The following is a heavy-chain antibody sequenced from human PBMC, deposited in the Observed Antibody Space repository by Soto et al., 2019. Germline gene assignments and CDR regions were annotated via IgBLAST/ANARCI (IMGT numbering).Heavy chain of an antibody. V-gene: IGHV3-73*01. Sequence: EVQLVESGGGLVQPGGSLKLSCAASGFTFSGSAMHWVRQASGKGLEWVGRIRSKANSYATAYAASVTGRFTISRDDSKNTAYLQMTSLKTEDTAVYYCTVFISATAENLVAYWGQGTLVTVSS. D-gene: IGHD6-13*01. CDR1: GFTFSGSA. CDR2: IRSKANSYAT. J-gene: IGHJ4*02. CDR3: TVFISATAENLVAY.